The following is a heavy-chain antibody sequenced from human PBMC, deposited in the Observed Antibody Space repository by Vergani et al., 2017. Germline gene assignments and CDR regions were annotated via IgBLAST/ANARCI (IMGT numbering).Heavy chain of an antibody. Sequence: EVQLVESGGGLVQPGGSLRLSCAASGFTFSSYWMSWVRQAPGKGLEWVANIKQDGSEKYYVDSVKGRFTISRDNAKNSLYLQMNSLRAEDTAVYYGARDLAGAWWIHDYWGQGTLVTVSS. J-gene: IGHJ4*02. CDR2: IKQDGSEK. CDR1: GFTFSSYW. V-gene: IGHV3-7*03. CDR3: ARDLAGAWWIHDY. D-gene: IGHD5-18*01.